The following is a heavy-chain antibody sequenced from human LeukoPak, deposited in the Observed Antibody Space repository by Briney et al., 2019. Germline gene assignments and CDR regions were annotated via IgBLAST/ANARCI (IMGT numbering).Heavy chain of an antibody. CDR1: GGTFSIYA. D-gene: IGHD6-19*01. CDR3: ARFSGGIAVAGTWDFDY. J-gene: IGHJ4*02. V-gene: IGHV1-69*13. Sequence: VKVSCKASGGTFSIYAISWVRQAPGQGLEWMGGIIPIFGTANYAQKFQGRVTITADESTSTAYMELSSLRSEDAAVYYCARFSGGIAVAGTWDFDYWGQGTLVTVSS. CDR2: IIPIFGTA.